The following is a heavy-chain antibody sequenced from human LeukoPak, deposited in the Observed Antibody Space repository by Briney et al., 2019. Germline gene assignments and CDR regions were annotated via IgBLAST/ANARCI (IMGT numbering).Heavy chain of an antibody. CDR1: GFTFSGSA. Sequence: PGGSLKLSCAASGFTFSGSAVHWVRQASGKGLEWVGRIRSEAYSYATAYAASVKGRFSISRDDSKNTAYLQMNSLKTEDTAVYYCTGHLEYSSSYYYYGMDVWGQGATVTVSS. CDR2: IRSEAYSYAT. V-gene: IGHV3-73*01. D-gene: IGHD6-6*01. CDR3: TGHLEYSSSYYYYGMDV. J-gene: IGHJ6*02.